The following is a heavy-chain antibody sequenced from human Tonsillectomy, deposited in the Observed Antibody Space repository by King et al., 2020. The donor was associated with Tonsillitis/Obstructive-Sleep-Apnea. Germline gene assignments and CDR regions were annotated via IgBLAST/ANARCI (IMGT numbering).Heavy chain of an antibody. CDR2: IYYSGST. V-gene: IGHV4-39*01. CDR1: GGSISSSSYN. CDR3: ATLRPITILVK. D-gene: IGHD3-3*01. Sequence: LQLQESGPGLVKPSETLSLTCTVSGGSISSSSYNWGWIRQPPGKGLEWIGSIYYSGSTYYNPSLKSRVTISVDTSKNQFSLKLSSVTAADTAVYYCATLRPITILVKWGQGTLVTVSS. J-gene: IGHJ4*02.